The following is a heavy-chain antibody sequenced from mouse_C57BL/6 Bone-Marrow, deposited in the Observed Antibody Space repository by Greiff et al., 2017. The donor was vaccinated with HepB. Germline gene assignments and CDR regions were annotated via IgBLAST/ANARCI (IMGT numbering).Heavy chain of an antibody. J-gene: IGHJ3*01. CDR1: GYTFTDYY. CDR3: ARRRHLAWFAY. Sequence: VQLQESGAELVRPGASVKLSCKASGYTFTDYYINWVKQRPGQGLEWIARIYPGSGSTNYNEKFKSKATLTVDTSSSTAYMQLSSLTSEDSAVYYCARRRHLAWFAYWGQGTLVTVSA. V-gene: IGHV1-76*01. CDR2: IYPGSGST.